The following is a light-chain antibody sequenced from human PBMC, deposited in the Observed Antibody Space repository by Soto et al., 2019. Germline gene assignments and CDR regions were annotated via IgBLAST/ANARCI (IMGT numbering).Light chain of an antibody. J-gene: IGLJ1*01. CDR3: CSWPSSATYV. Sequence: QSVLIQPASVSGSPEQSITISCTGASSDVGYSSSVSWYQQHPGKAPKLVIFDVSNRPSGVSNRFSGSKSGNTASLTISGLQAEDEADYYCCSWPSSATYVSGTGTKVTV. V-gene: IGLV2-14*01. CDR2: DVS. CDR1: SSDVGYSSS.